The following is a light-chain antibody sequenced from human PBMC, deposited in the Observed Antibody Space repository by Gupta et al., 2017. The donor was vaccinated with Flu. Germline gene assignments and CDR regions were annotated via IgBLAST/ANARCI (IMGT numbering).Light chain of an antibody. CDR2: GAS. CDR3: QQNNDFLQLT. CDR1: QDISTW. V-gene: IGKV1-12*01. Sequence: DIQMTQSPSSVSASVGDTVTITCRASQDISTWLAWYQQKPGKAPNLLIYGASRLQNGDPSRFIGSGCGTDFTLTITRRQPEDFGAYYCQQNNDFLQLTFGGGTKVEIK. J-gene: IGKJ4*01.